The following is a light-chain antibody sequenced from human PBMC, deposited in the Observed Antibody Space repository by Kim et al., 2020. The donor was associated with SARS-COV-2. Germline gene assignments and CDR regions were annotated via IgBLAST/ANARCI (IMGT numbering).Light chain of an antibody. V-gene: IGKV1-5*03. J-gene: IGKJ1*01. CDR3: QHYKTYPWT. Sequence: DIQMTQSPSTLSASVGDRVTITCRASQDVSVWLAWYQQKSGKAPRLLIYRASSLETGVPSRFSGSGSGTDFTLTISSLQPEDFGTYYCQHYKTYPWTFGQGTRVEIK. CDR1: QDVSVW. CDR2: RAS.